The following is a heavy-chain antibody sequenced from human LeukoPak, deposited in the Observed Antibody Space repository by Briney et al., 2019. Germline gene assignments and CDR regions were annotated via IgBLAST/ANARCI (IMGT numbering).Heavy chain of an antibody. Sequence: SETLSLTCTVSGGSISSYYWSWIRQPPGKGLEWIGYIYTSASTNYNPSLKSRVTISVDTSKNQFSLKLSSVTAADTAVYYCARWGVARNRGVFDYWGQGTLVTVSS. CDR3: ARWGVARNRGVFDY. D-gene: IGHD2-15*01. J-gene: IGHJ4*02. CDR2: IYTSAST. V-gene: IGHV4-4*09. CDR1: GGSISSYY.